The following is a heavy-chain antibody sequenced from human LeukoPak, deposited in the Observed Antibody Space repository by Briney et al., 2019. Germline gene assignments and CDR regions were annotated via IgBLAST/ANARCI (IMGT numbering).Heavy chain of an antibody. V-gene: IGHV3-74*01. D-gene: IGHD2-2*01. J-gene: IGHJ4*02. Sequence: PGGSLRLSCAASGFTFSSYWMPWVRQAPGKGLVWVSRINSDGSSTSYADSVKGRFTISRDNAKNTLYLQMNSLRAEDTAVYYCARDQGLYCSSTSCPTLGHFDYWGQGTLVTVSS. CDR1: GFTFSSYW. CDR2: INSDGSST. CDR3: ARDQGLYCSSTSCPTLGHFDY.